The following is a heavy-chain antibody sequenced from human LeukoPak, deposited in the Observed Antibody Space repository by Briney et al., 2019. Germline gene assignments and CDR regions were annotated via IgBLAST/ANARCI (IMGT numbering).Heavy chain of an antibody. CDR1: GGSISSSNW. Sequence: SETLSLTCAVSGGSISSSNWWSWVRQPPGKGLEWIGEIYHSGSTNYNPSLKSRVTISVDKSKNQFSLKLSSVTAADTAVYYCVVRSSGWSRDAFDIWGQGTMVTVSS. J-gene: IGHJ3*02. CDR2: IYHSGST. D-gene: IGHD6-19*01. CDR3: VVRSSGWSRDAFDI. V-gene: IGHV4-4*02.